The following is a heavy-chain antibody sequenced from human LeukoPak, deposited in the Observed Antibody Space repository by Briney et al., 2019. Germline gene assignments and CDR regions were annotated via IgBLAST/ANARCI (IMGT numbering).Heavy chain of an antibody. V-gene: IGHV3-21*01. CDR3: ARGGGYSGYGLPDAFDI. D-gene: IGHD5-12*01. Sequence: GGSLRLSCAASGFTFSSYSMNWVRQAPGKGLEWVSSTSSSSSYIYYADSVKGRFTISRDNAKNSLYLQMNSLRAEDTAVYYCARGGGYSGYGLPDAFDIWGQGTMVTVSS. CDR1: GFTFSSYS. CDR2: TSSSSSYI. J-gene: IGHJ3*02.